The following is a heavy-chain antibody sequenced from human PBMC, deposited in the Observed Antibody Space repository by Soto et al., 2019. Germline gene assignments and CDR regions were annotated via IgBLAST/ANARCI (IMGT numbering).Heavy chain of an antibody. J-gene: IGHJ5*02. CDR1: GGTFSSYA. D-gene: IGHD6-13*01. V-gene: IGHV1-69*13. Sequence: ASVKVSCKASGGTFSSYAISWVRQAPGQGLEWMGGIIPIFGTANYAQKFQGRVTITADESTSTAYMELSSLRSEDTAVYYYARDLSLYSSSWYWFDPWGQGTLVTVS. CDR2: IIPIFGTA. CDR3: ARDLSLYSSSWYWFDP.